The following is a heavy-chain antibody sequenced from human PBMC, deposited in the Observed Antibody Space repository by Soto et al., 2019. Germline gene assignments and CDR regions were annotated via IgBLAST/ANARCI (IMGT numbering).Heavy chain of an antibody. CDR2: IYHSGST. CDR1: GGSISSGGYS. Sequence: SETLSLTCAVSGGSISSGGYSRSWIRQPPGKGLEWIGYIYHSGSTYYNPSLKSRVTISVDRSKNQFSLKLSSVTAADTAVYYCARALYYSSSWNYYYYYGMDVWGQGTTVTVS. CDR3: ARALYYSSSWNYYYYYGMDV. D-gene: IGHD6-13*01. J-gene: IGHJ6*02. V-gene: IGHV4-30-2*01.